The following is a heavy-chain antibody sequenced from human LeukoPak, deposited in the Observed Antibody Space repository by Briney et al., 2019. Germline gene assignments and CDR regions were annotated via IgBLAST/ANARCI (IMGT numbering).Heavy chain of an antibody. V-gene: IGHV3-23*01. CDR2: ITDSGFTT. CDR3: ANAGFCSSTTCYNPFDH. J-gene: IGHJ4*02. CDR1: GFTFSSYA. D-gene: IGHD2-2*02. Sequence: PGGSLRLSCAASGFTFSSYAMSWVRQAPGKGLEWDSGITDSGFTTFYANSVKGRFTISRDNSKNTLYLQMNSLRAEDTAVYYCANAGFCSSTTCYNPFDHWRQRTLVTVSS.